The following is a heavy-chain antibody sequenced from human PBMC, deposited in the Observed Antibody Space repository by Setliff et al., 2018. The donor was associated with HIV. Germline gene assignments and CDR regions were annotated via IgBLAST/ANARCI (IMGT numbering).Heavy chain of an antibody. V-gene: IGHV3-7*05. CDR2: IQQHGSEI. D-gene: IGHD6-19*01. J-gene: IGHJ4*02. CDR1: GFSFSIYE. CDR3: ANMQWASNAWYSFDY. Sequence: LRLSCAASGFSFSIYEMAWVRQCPGKGLEWVANIQQHGSEIHYVASVEGRFTISRDNAKNSLYLQMNSLRAEDTAVYYCANMQWASNAWYSFDYWGQGALVTVSS.